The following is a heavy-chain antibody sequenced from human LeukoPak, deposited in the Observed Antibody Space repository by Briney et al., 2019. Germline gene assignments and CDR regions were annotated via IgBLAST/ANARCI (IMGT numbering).Heavy chain of an antibody. Sequence: GGSLRLSCAASGFTFSSYAIHWVRQAPGKGLYWLAVISYDGNTKYYADSVKGRFTIYRDHSKRTLYLQMDSLRLEDTAVYYCARERIAATGTGWFDPWGQGTLVTVSS. CDR2: ISYDGNTK. V-gene: IGHV3-30*01. J-gene: IGHJ5*02. D-gene: IGHD6-13*01. CDR1: GFTFSSYA. CDR3: ARERIAATGTGWFDP.